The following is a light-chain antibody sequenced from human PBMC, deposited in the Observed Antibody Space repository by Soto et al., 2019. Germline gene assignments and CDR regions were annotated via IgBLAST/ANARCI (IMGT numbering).Light chain of an antibody. CDR2: QDS. CDR3: QAWDSSKVV. J-gene: IGLJ2*01. V-gene: IGLV3-1*01. CDR1: KLGDKY. Sequence: SYELTQPPSVSVSPGQTASITCSGGKLGDKYLSWYQQKQGQSPVLVIYQDSKRPSGIPERFSGSNSGNTATLTISGTQAMDEADYYCQAWDSSKVVFGGGTKLTVL.